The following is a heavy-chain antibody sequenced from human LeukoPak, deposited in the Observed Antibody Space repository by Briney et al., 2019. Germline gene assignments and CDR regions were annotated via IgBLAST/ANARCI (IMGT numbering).Heavy chain of an antibody. V-gene: IGHV3-30-3*01. CDR2: ISYDGNNK. CDR1: GFTFSSYS. J-gene: IGHJ3*01. Sequence: PGRSLRLSCAASGFTFSSYSIHWVRQAPDKGLEWVAVISYDGNNKYYTDSVKGRFTASRDNSKNTLYLQMNSLRAEDTAVYYCAREMAATGTNTFDFWGQGTMVTVSS. D-gene: IGHD6-13*01. CDR3: AREMAATGTNTFDF.